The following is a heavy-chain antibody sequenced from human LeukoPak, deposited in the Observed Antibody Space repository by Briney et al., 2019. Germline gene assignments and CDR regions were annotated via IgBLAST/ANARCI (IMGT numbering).Heavy chain of an antibody. Sequence: GGSLRLSYAASGFTFSSHSMNWVRQAPGKGLEWVSSISSESAYIFYADSVKGRFTISRDNAKNSLFLQMNSLRAEDTAVYYCASFETVAANWFDPWGRGTLVTVSS. D-gene: IGHD6-19*01. CDR2: ISSESAYI. CDR1: GFTFSSHS. CDR3: ASFETVAANWFDP. J-gene: IGHJ5*02. V-gene: IGHV3-21*01.